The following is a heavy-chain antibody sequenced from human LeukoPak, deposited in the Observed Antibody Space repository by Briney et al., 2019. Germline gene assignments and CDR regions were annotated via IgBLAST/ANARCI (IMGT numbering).Heavy chain of an antibody. D-gene: IGHD5-12*01. V-gene: IGHV3-30*03. CDR3: ARGPSGYHNT. J-gene: IGHJ4*02. Sequence: GGSLRLSWAASGFTFSSYGMHWVRKAPGKGLEWVAVISYDGSNKYYADSVKGRFTISRDNSKNTLYLQMNSLRAEDTAVYYCARGPSGYHNTGGQGTLVTVSS. CDR1: GFTFSSYG. CDR2: ISYDGSNK.